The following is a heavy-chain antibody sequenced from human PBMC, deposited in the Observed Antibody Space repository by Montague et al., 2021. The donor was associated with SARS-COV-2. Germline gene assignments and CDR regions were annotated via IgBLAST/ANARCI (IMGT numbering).Heavy chain of an antibody. D-gene: IGHD2-2*01. V-gene: IGHV4-34*01. CDR3: ARVRAVPAAMRIFSLGRSYYGMDV. CDR2: INHSGST. Sequence: SETLSLTCAVYGGSFSGYYWSWIRQPPGKGLEWIGEINHSGSTNYNPSLKSRVTISVDTSKNQSSLKLSSVTAADTAVYYCARVRAVPAAMRIFSLGRSYYGMDVWGQGTTVTVSS. CDR1: GGSFSGYY. J-gene: IGHJ6*02.